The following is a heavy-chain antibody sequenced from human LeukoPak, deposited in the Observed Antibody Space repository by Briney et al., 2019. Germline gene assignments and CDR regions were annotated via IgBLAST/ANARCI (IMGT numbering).Heavy chain of an antibody. CDR3: ARGGYSYGYPDY. CDR2: INPNSGGT. J-gene: IGHJ4*02. D-gene: IGHD5-18*01. Sequence: ASVKASXKASGYTFTGYYMHWVRQAPGQGLEWMGRINPNSGGTNYAQKFQGRVTMTRDTSISTAYMELSRLRSDDTAVYYCARGGYSYGYPDYWGQGTLVTVSS. CDR1: GYTFTGYY. V-gene: IGHV1-2*06.